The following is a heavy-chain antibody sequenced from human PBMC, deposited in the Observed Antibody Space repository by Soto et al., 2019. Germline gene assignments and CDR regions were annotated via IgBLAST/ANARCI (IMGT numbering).Heavy chain of an antibody. Sequence: EVQLLESGGGLVQPGGSLRLCCAASGFTFSSYAMSWVRQAPGKGLEWVSAISGSGGSTYYADSVKGRFTISRDNSKNTLYXQMNSXRADDXXXXXXXXXXYGSGSYYCFDYWGQGTLVTVSS. CDR3: XXXXYGSGSYYCFDY. J-gene: IGHJ4*02. D-gene: IGHD3-10*01. V-gene: IGHV3-23*01. CDR2: ISGSGGST. CDR1: GFTFSSYA.